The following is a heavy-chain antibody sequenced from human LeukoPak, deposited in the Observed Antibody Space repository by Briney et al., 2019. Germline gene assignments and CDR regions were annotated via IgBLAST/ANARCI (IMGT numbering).Heavy chain of an antibody. CDR3: ARAAYLVRGVIITPPSDY. V-gene: IGHV3-48*03. Sequence: GGSLRLSCAASGFTFIGYEMNWVRQAPGKGLEWVSSISSTGSTMYYADSVKGRYTISRDNAKNSLYLQMNSLRAEDTAIYYCARAAYLVRGVIITPPSDYWGQGTLVTVSS. D-gene: IGHD3-10*01. J-gene: IGHJ4*02. CDR1: GFTFIGYE. CDR2: ISSTGSTM.